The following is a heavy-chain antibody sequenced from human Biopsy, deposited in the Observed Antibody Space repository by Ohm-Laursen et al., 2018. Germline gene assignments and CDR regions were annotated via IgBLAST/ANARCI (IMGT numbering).Heavy chain of an antibody. CDR1: GYTLTGYA. CDR3: ARDRWPHVTLLGLVVFDF. Sequence: SSVKVSCKASGYTLTGYAMHWVRQAPGEGLEWIGLINPNTGATTYAQKFQGRVTMTRDTSISIAHMELSRLRSDDTAVYYCARDRWPHVTLLGLVVFDFWGQGTLVIVSS. V-gene: IGHV1-2*02. CDR2: INPNTGAT. J-gene: IGHJ4*02. D-gene: IGHD3-3*01.